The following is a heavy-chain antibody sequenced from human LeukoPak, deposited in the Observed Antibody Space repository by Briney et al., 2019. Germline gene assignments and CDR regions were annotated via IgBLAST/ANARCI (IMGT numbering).Heavy chain of an antibody. CDR1: GGSISNNY. CDR3: ARGGSAYSLDY. Sequence: SETLSLTCTVSGGSISNNYWSWIRQPPGKGLEWIGYIYYSGSTNYNPSLKSRVLISVDTSRNQFSLKLTSVTAADTAVYYCARGGSAYSLDYWGQGTLVTVSS. V-gene: IGHV4-59*08. D-gene: IGHD3-22*01. CDR2: IYYSGST. J-gene: IGHJ4*02.